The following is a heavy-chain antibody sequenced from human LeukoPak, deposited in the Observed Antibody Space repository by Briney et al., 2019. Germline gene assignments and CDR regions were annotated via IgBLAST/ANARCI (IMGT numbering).Heavy chain of an antibody. V-gene: IGHV1-69*05. CDR3: ATTNYENYYGSGGYYFDY. CDR1: GGTFSSYA. Sequence: GASVKVSCKASGGTFSSYAISWVRQAPGQGLEWMGGIIPIFGTANYAQKFQGRVTITTDESTSTAYMELSSLRSEDTAVYYCATTNYENYYGSGGYYFDYWGQGTLVTGSS. J-gene: IGHJ4*02. CDR2: IIPIFGTA. D-gene: IGHD3-10*01.